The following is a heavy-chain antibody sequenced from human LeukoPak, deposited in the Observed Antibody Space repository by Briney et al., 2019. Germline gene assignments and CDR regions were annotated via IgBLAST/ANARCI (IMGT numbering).Heavy chain of an antibody. J-gene: IGHJ4*02. CDR2: ISGSGGST. Sequence: GGSLRLSCAASGFTFSSYAMSWVRQAPGKGLEWVSAISGSGGSTYYADSVKGRFTISRDNSKNTLYLQMNSLRAEDTAVYYCARKSLAARGMDQWGQGTLVTVSS. D-gene: IGHD6-6*01. V-gene: IGHV3-23*01. CDR1: GFTFSSYA. CDR3: ARKSLAARGMDQ.